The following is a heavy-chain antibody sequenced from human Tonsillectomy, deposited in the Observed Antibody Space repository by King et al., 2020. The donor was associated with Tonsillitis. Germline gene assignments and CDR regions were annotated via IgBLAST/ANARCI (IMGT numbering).Heavy chain of an antibody. CDR3: ARGIWKENHYYHYGMDV. V-gene: IGHV1-18*04. J-gene: IGHJ6*02. CDR2: ISAYNGNT. CDR1: GFTFTSYG. Sequence: QLVQSGAEVKNPGASVRVSCKASGFTFTSYGFSWVRQAPGQGLEWMGWISAYNGNTKYAQKLQDRVTMTTDTATTTAYMELKSLRSDDTAVYYCARGIWKENHYYHYGMDVWGQGTTVTVSS. D-gene: IGHD3-3*01.